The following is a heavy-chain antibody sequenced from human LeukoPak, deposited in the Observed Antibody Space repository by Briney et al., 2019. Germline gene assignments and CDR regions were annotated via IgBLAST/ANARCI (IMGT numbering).Heavy chain of an antibody. CDR2: ITSDGGTT. V-gene: IGHV3-23*01. D-gene: IGHD3-10*01. Sequence: GGSLRLSCAASGFTFSIYDMTWVRQTPGKGLEWVSGITSDGGTTWYADSVKGRFTISRDNSKNTLYLQMNSLRVEDTAVYYCANRGGSITRHESDPPRFDYWGQGTRVTVSS. CDR1: GFTFSIYD. CDR3: ANRGGSITRHESDPPRFDY. J-gene: IGHJ4*02.